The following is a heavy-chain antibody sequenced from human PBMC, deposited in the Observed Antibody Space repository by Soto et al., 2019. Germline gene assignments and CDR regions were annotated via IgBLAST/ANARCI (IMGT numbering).Heavy chain of an antibody. D-gene: IGHD2-21*01. CDR3: ARDDGGGENWFDP. Sequence: TLSLTCTVSGGSISSGGYYWSWIRQHPGKGLEWIGYIYYSGSTYYNPSLKSRVTISVDTSKNQFSLKLSSVTAADTAVYYCARDDGGGENWFDPWGQGTLVTVSS. J-gene: IGHJ5*02. V-gene: IGHV4-31*03. CDR2: IYYSGST. CDR1: GGSISSGGYY.